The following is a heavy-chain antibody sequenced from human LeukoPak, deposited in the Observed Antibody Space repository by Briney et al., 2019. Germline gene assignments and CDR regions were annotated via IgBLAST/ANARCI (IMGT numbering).Heavy chain of an antibody. CDR2: IFHTGTA. J-gene: IGHJ2*01. Sequence: SETLSLTCSVSGSSIISTYWGWIRQPPGEGLKWIGSIFHTGTAYYNPSLKSRVTISIDTSKNQFSLKLNSVTAADTAVYYCARLGYDFGWYFDLWGRGTLVIVSS. CDR1: GSSIISTY. D-gene: IGHD5-12*01. V-gene: IGHV4-38-2*02. CDR3: ARLGYDFGWYFDL.